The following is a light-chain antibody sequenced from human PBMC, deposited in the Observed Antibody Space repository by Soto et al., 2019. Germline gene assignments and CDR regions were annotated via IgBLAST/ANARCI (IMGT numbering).Light chain of an antibody. CDR1: QSVSSSY. CDR2: GAS. J-gene: IGKJ4*01. Sequence: EIVLTQSPGTLSLSPGERATLSCRASQSVSSSYLAWYQQNPGQAPRLLIYGASCRATGIPDSFSGSGSGTDFTLTISRLEPEDFAVYYCQQYCNSPPFTFGEGTKVEIK. V-gene: IGKV3-20*01. CDR3: QQYCNSPPFT.